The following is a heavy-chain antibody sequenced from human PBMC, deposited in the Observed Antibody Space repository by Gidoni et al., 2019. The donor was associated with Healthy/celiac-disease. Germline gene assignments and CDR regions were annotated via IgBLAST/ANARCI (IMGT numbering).Heavy chain of an antibody. D-gene: IGHD7-27*01. CDR3: ARDKGDWGLDY. Sequence: QVQLQESGPGLVKPSETLSLTCTVSGGSISSYYWSWIRQPPGKGLEWIGYIYYSGSTNYNPSLKSRVTISVDTSKNQFSLKLSSVTAADTAVYYCARDKGDWGLDYWGQGTLVTVSS. CDR2: IYYSGST. V-gene: IGHV4-59*01. J-gene: IGHJ4*02. CDR1: GGSISSYY.